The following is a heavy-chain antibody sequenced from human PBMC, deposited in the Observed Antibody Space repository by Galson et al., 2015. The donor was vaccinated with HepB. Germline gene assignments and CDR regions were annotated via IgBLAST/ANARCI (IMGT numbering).Heavy chain of an antibody. V-gene: IGHV4-34*09. CDR1: GGSLSNHY. D-gene: IGHD3-3*01. CDR3: ARAVYYDFWNGFGP. CDR2: INHSGST. J-gene: IGHJ5*02. Sequence: QVQLQESGPGLVKPSQTLSLTCAVYGGSLSNHYWSWIRQSPGKGLEWIGEINHSGSTNYNPSPKNRVSISVDTSKNRFSLKLSSVTAADTAVYYCARAVYYDFWNGFGPWGQGTLVTVSS.